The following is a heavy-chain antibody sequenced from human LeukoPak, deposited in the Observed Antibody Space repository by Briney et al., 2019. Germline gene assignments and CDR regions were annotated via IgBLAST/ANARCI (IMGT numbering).Heavy chain of an antibody. J-gene: IGHJ4*02. Sequence: SETLSLTCTVSGGSISSYYWSWIRQPPGKGLEWIGYIYYSGSTSYNPSLKSRVTISVDTSKNQFSLKLSSVTAADTAVYYCARAPRGEAAEPFDYWGQGTLVTVSS. CDR3: ARAPRGEAAEPFDY. CDR2: IYYSGST. CDR1: GGSISSYY. D-gene: IGHD6-13*01. V-gene: IGHV4-59*01.